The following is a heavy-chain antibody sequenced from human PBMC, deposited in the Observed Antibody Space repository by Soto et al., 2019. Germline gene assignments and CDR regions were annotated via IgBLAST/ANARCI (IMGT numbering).Heavy chain of an antibody. CDR2: ISSSSRTI. J-gene: IGHJ4*02. D-gene: IGHD2-15*01. CDR1: GFTFSSYS. V-gene: IGHV3-48*01. CDR3: ARDKGRSPLDY. Sequence: EVQLVESGGGLVQPGGSLRLSCAASGFTFSSYSMNWARQAPGKGLEWISYISSSSRTIYYPDSVKGRFTISRANAKNSLYLQMNSLRAEDRAVYYCARDKGRSPLDYWGQGTLVTVSS.